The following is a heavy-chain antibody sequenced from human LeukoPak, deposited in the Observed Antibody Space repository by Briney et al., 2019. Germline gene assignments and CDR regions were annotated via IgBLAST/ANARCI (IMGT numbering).Heavy chain of an antibody. D-gene: IGHD4-17*01. V-gene: IGHV3-30*03. CDR1: GFTFTGYG. Sequence: PGGSLRLSCAASGFTFTGYGMHWVRQAPGKGLEWVAVISYDGSNKYYADSVKGRFTISRDNSKNTLYLQMNSLRVEDTAVYYCAREVSGDSWYNWFDPWGQGTLVTVSS. J-gene: IGHJ5*02. CDR2: ISYDGSNK. CDR3: AREVSGDSWYNWFDP.